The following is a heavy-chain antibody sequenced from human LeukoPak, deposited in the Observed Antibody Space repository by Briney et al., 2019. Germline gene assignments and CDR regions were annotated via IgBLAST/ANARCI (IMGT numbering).Heavy chain of an antibody. CDR3: ARETIPILASNHYFDN. CDR1: GDMFSNFT. V-gene: IGHV1-69*05. Sequence: SSVKVSCKSSGDMFSNFTISWVRQAPGQRLEWMGRIIPFFGTTNYAQKFQGRVSITTDGSTSTAYMELSSLTSEDTAVYYCARETIPILASNHYFDNWGQGTLVTVSS. D-gene: IGHD3-9*01. CDR2: IIPFFGTT. J-gene: IGHJ4*02.